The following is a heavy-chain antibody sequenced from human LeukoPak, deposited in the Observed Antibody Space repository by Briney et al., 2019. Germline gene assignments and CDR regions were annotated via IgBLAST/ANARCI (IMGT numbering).Heavy chain of an antibody. Sequence: PGGSLRLSCAASGFTFSSYWMSWVRQAPGKGLEWVANIKQDGSEKYYVDSVKGRFTISRDNAKNSLYLQMNSLRAEDTAVYYCARQMVEDGYENQLDYWGQGTLVTVSS. J-gene: IGHJ4*02. CDR1: GFTFSSYW. CDR3: ARQMVEDGYENQLDY. V-gene: IGHV3-7*01. CDR2: IKQDGSEK. D-gene: IGHD5-24*01.